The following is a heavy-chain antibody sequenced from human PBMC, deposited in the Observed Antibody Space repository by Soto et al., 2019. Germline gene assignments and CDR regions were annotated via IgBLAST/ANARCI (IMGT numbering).Heavy chain of an antibody. CDR2: IYYSGST. CDR3: AREGNLGRWIQPLDS. Sequence: SETLSLTCTVSGGSIRSYWWSWIRQPPGKGLEWIGNIYYSGSTNYNPSLKSRVTISVDTSKNQFSLKLSSVTAADTAVYFCAREGNLGRWIQPLDSWGQGTLVTVS. J-gene: IGHJ4*02. CDR1: GGSIRSYW. V-gene: IGHV4-59*01. D-gene: IGHD2-2*03.